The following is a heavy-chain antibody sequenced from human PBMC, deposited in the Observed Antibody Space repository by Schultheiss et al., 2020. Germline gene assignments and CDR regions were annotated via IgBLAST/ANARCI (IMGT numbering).Heavy chain of an antibody. CDR2: ISYDGSNK. V-gene: IGHV3-30-3*01. D-gene: IGHD3-22*01. CDR3: ARDHYDSSVFDY. J-gene: IGHJ4*02. Sequence: GGSLRLSCAASGFTFSSYAMSWVRQAPGKGLEWVAVISYDGSNKYYADSVKGRFTISRDNSKNTLYLQMNSLRAEDTAVYYCARDHYDSSVFDYWGQGTLVTVSS. CDR1: GFTFSSYA.